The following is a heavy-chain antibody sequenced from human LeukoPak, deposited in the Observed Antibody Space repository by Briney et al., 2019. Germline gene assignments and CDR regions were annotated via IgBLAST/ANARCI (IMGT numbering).Heavy chain of an antibody. J-gene: IGHJ4*02. CDR3: ARKLGYCSSTSCSRRRYFDY. CDR2: INHSGST. D-gene: IGHD2-2*01. CDR1: GGSFSGYY. Sequence: PSETLSLTCAVYGGSFSGYYWSWIRQPPGKGLEWIGEINHSGSTNYNPSLKSRVTISVDTSKNQFSLKLSSVTAADTAVYYCARKLGYCSSTSCSRRRYFDYWGQGTLVTVSS. V-gene: IGHV4-34*01.